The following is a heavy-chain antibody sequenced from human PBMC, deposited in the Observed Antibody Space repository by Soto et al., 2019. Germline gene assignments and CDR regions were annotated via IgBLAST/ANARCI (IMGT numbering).Heavy chain of an antibody. CDR3: ARVVVARRSRLAYFDY. V-gene: IGHV4-31*01. CDR1: GGSISSGGYY. Sequence: QVQLQESGPGLVKPSQTLSLTCTVSGGSISSGGYYWSWIRQHPGKGLEWIGYIDYSGSTYYNPSILSLLTKSVDTSKYQFSMKLRSVAAADTAVYYCARVVVARRSRLAYFDYWGQGTLVTVSS. D-gene: IGHD6-6*01. J-gene: IGHJ4*02. CDR2: IDYSGST.